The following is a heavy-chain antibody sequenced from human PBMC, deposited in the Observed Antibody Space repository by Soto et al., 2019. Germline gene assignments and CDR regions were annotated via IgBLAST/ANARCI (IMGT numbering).Heavy chain of an antibody. D-gene: IGHD6-19*01. CDR2: IFYIGST. J-gene: IGHJ4*02. CDR3: ARRYSSGFDF. CDR1: GGSISSYY. Sequence: QVQLQESGPGLVKPSETLSLTCTVSGGSISSYYWSLIRQPPGKGLEWIGYIFYIGSTNYNPSLKRRVTISVDTSKTQSSLKLSSVTAADTAVYYCARRYSSGFDFWGQGTLVTVSS. V-gene: IGHV4-59*08.